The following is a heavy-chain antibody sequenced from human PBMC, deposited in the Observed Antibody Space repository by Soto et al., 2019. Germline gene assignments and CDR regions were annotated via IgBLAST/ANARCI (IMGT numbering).Heavy chain of an antibody. CDR1: GGSISSYY. Sequence: SETLSLTCTVSGGSISSYYWSWIRQPPGKGLEWIGYIYYSGSTNYNPSLQSRVTISVDTSKNQLSLKLSSVTAADTAVYYCARDLLGSGWWRVGAFDIWGQGTMVTVSS. J-gene: IGHJ3*02. D-gene: IGHD6-19*01. CDR2: IYYSGST. CDR3: ARDLLGSGWWRVGAFDI. V-gene: IGHV4-59*01.